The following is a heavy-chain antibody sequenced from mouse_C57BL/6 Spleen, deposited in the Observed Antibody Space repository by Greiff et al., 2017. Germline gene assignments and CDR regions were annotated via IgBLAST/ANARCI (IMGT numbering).Heavy chain of an antibody. Sequence: QVQLQQSGAELVRPGASVTLSCKASGYTFTDYEMHWVKQTPVHGLEWIGAIDPETGGTAYNQKFKGKAILTADKSSSTAYMELRSLTSEDSAVYFCAREGRAWFAYWGQGTLVTVSA. V-gene: IGHV1-15*01. D-gene: IGHD3-3*01. CDR1: GYTFTDYE. CDR2: IDPETGGT. J-gene: IGHJ3*01. CDR3: AREGRAWFAY.